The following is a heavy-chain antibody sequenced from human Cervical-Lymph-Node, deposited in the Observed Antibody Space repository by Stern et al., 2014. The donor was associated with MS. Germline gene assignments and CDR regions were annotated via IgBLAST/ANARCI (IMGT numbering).Heavy chain of an antibody. J-gene: IGHJ4*02. D-gene: IGHD4-17*01. V-gene: IGHV1-46*01. Sequence: QMQLVQSGAEVKKPGASVKVSCKASGYTFTSYYMHWVRQAPGQGLEWMGIINPSGGSTSYAQKFQGRVTMTRDTSTSTVYMELSSLRSEDTAVYYCARGYPEDYGDYNTRYYFDYWGQGTLVTVSS. CDR2: INPSGGST. CDR1: GYTFTSYY. CDR3: ARGYPEDYGDYNTRYYFDY.